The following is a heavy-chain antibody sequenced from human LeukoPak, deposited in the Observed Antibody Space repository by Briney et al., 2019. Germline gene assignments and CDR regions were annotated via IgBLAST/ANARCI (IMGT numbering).Heavy chain of an antibody. CDR2: ISAYNGNT. D-gene: IGHD1/OR15-1a*01. Sequence: ASVKVSCKASGYTFTSYGISWVRQAPGQGLEWMGWISAYNGNTNYAQKFQGRVTITTDESTSTAYMELSSLRSEDTAVYYCARGSRGRTLDYWGQGTLVTVSS. CDR3: ARGSRGRTLDY. CDR1: GYTFTSYG. V-gene: IGHV1-18*01. J-gene: IGHJ4*02.